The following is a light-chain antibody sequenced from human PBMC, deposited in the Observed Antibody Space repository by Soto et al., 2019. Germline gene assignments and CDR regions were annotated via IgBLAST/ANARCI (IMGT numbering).Light chain of an antibody. CDR3: SSYTSSSTPGV. CDR1: SSDIGGYNY. CDR2: EVT. J-gene: IGLJ3*02. V-gene: IGLV2-14*01. Sequence: QSALTQPASVSGSPGQSITISCTGISSDIGGYNYVSWYQQHPGKAPKLMIYEVTNRPSGVSTRFSGSKSGNTASLTISGLQAEDEADYYCSSYTSSSTPGVFGGGTKLTVL.